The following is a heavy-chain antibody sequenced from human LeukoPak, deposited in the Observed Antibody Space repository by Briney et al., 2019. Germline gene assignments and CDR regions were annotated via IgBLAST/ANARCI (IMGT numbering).Heavy chain of an antibody. CDR2: IIPILGIA. V-gene: IGHV1-69*04. J-gene: IGHJ6*02. D-gene: IGHD6-19*01. CDR3: ARDFPADKNREIGPVARHYYGMDV. CDR1: GGTFSSYA. Sequence: ASVKVSCKASGGTFSSYAINWVRQAPGQGLEWMGRIIPILGIANYAQKLQGRVTITADKSTSTAYMELSSLRSEDTAVYYCARDFPADKNREIGPVARHYYGMDVWGQGTTVTVSS.